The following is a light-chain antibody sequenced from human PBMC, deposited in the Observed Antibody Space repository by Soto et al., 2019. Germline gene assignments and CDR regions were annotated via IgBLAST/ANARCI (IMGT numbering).Light chain of an antibody. CDR1: SSDVGDYNY. V-gene: IGLV2-11*01. Sequence: QSALTQPRSVSGSPGQSVTISCTGTSSDVGDYNYVSWYQQHPDKAPKLMIYDVTKRPSGVPDRFSGSKSGNTASLTISGLRADDEADYYCCSYAGSYNLVFGGGTKLTVL. J-gene: IGLJ2*01. CDR2: DVT. CDR3: CSYAGSYNLV.